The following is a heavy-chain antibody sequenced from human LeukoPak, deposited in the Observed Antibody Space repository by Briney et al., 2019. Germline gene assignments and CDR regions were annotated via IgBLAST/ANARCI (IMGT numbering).Heavy chain of an antibody. Sequence: GGSLRLSCAASGFTFSSYAMSWVRQAPGKGLEWVSAISGSGDRTYYADSVKGRFTISRDNSKNTLNLQMNSLRAEDTAVYYCARELTREAFDIWGQGTMVTVSS. V-gene: IGHV3-23*01. CDR3: ARELTREAFDI. CDR1: GFTFSSYA. J-gene: IGHJ3*02. CDR2: ISGSGDRT.